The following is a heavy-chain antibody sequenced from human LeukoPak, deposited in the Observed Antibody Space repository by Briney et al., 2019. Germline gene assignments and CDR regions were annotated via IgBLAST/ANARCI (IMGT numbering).Heavy chain of an antibody. V-gene: IGHV3-23*01. J-gene: IGHJ4*02. CDR2: VGVSGGNT. CDR3: ARRNFFDY. CDR1: GFTFSTHA. Sequence: PGGSLRLSCAASGFTFSTHAMSWVRQAPGKGLEWVSAVGVSGGNTYYADSVKGRFTISRDNSSNTLYLQMNSLRAEDTALYYCARRNFFDYWGQGTLVTVSS.